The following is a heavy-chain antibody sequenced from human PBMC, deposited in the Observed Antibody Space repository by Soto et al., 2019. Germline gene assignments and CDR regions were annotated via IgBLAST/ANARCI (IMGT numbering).Heavy chain of an antibody. CDR1: GFTFSSYG. D-gene: IGHD2-15*01. Sequence: GGSLRLSCAASGFTFSSYGMHWVRQAPGKGLEWVAVIWYDGSNKYYADSVKGRFTISRDNSKNTLYLQMNSLRAEDTAVYYCARGDSGYAYGMDVWGQGTTVTVSS. CDR2: IWYDGSNK. J-gene: IGHJ6*02. CDR3: ARGDSGYAYGMDV. V-gene: IGHV3-33*01.